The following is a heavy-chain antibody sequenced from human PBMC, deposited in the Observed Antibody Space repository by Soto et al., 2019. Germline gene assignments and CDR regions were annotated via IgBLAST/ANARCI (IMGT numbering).Heavy chain of an antibody. Sequence: QVQLQQWGAGLLKPSETLSLTCTVYGVSFSDYYWNWIRQPPGKGLEWIGEINQSGSTNYNPSLKSRVSISVDTSKNQFALKVSSVTAADTAVYYCARRNYYYALDVWGQGTTVTVSS. CDR2: INQSGST. J-gene: IGHJ6*02. CDR1: GVSFSDYY. CDR3: ARRNYYYALDV. V-gene: IGHV4-34*02.